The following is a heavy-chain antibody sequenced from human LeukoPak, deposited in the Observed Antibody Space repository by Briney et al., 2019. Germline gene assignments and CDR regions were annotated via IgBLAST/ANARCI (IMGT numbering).Heavy chain of an antibody. J-gene: IGHJ4*02. V-gene: IGHV3-30*01. CDR2: ISSGGTYV. Sequence: GGSLRLYCAASGFTFSNYAMHWVRQAPGKGLEWVSLISSGGTYVYYADSVKGRFTISRDNSKNTLYLQLNSLRAEDTAVYYCARNPGPAILSGGPRLYYFDYWGQGTLVTVSS. D-gene: IGHD3-10*02. CDR1: GFTFSNYA. CDR3: ARNPGPAILSGGPRLYYFDY.